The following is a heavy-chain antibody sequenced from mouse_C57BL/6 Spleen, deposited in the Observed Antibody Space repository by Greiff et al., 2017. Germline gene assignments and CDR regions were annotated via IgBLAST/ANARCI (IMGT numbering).Heavy chain of an antibody. V-gene: IGHV1-55*01. CDR2: IYPGSGST. J-gene: IGHJ3*01. Sequence: VQLQQPGAELVKPGASVKMSCKASGYTFTSYWITWVKQRPGQGLEWIGDIYPGSGSTNYNEKFKSKATLTVDTSSSTAYMQLSSLTSEDSAVYYWARSIYYDYAPAWFAYWGQGTLVTVSA. CDR1: GYTFTSYW. D-gene: IGHD2-4*01. CDR3: ARSIYYDYAPAWFAY.